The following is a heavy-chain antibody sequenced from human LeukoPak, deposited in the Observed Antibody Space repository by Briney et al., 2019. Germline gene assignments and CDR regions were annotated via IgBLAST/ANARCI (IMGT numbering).Heavy chain of an antibody. Sequence: GASVKVSCKASGYTFTSYYMHWVRQAPGQGPEWMGIINPSGGSTSYAQKFQGRVTMTRDTSTSTVYMELSSLRSEDTAVYYCARDQHEGGSSSWYSGDYWGQGTLVTVSS. J-gene: IGHJ4*02. CDR2: INPSGGST. V-gene: IGHV1-46*01. CDR1: GYTFTSYY. D-gene: IGHD6-13*01. CDR3: ARDQHEGGSSSWYSGDY.